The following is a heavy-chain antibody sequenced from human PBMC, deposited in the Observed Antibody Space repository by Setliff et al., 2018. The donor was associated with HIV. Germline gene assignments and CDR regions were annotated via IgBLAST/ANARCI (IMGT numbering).Heavy chain of an antibody. CDR3: ARAVIRREDRGMWTKLWSAPNHMDV. J-gene: IGHJ6*03. Sequence: SLTCSISGGSISNYYWVWIRQSPGKGLEWIGHIHYGGGTYYNPSLESRVSISRDTSKNQFSLNLRDVTAGDTALYYCARAVIRREDRGMWTKLWSAPNHMDVWGKGITVTVS. V-gene: IGHV4-59*01. CDR2: IHYGGGT. D-gene: IGHD3-10*01. CDR1: GGSISNYY.